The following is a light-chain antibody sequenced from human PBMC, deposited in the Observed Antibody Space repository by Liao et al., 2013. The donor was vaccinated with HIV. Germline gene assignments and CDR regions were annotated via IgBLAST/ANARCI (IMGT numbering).Light chain of an antibody. CDR2: QDS. V-gene: IGLV3-1*01. Sequence: SLELTQPPSVSVSPGQTASITCSGEKLGTKHVCWYQQKPGQSPALVIYQDSKRPSGIPERFFGYNFENTATLTIAGTEAMDEGDYYCQAWDRSTVVFGGGSKLTVL. CDR3: QAWDRSTVV. J-gene: IGLJ2*01. CDR1: KLGTKH.